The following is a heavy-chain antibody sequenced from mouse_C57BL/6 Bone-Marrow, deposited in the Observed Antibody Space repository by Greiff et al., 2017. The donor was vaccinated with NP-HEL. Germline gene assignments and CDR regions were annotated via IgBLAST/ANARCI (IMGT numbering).Heavy chain of an antibody. CDR1: GYSITSGYD. D-gene: IGHD2-2*01. V-gene: IGHV3-1*01. Sequence: VQLKESGPGMVKPSQSLSLTCTVTGYSITSGYDWHWIRHFPGNKLEWMGYISYSGSTNYNPSLKSRISITHDTSKNHFFLKLNSVTTEDTATYYCAREGRSTMVTTSPLYWYFDVWGTGTTVTVSS. J-gene: IGHJ1*03. CDR3: AREGRSTMVTTSPLYWYFDV. CDR2: ISYSGST.